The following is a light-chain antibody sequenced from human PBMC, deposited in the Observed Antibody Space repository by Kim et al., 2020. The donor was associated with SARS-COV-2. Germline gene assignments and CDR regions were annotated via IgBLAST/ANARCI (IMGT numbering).Light chain of an antibody. V-gene: IGLV3-19*01. J-gene: IGLJ2*01. Sequence: SSELTQDPAVSVALGQTVRITCQGDSLRSYYATWYQQKPGQAPIVVIYGKNNRPSGMPDRFSGSSSGDTASLTITGTQAGDEADYYCNSRGSNDNVLFGGGTQLTVL. CDR3: NSRGSNDNVL. CDR1: SLRSYY. CDR2: GKN.